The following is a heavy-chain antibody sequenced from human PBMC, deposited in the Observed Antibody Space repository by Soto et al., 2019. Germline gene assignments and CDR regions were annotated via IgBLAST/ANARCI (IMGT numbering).Heavy chain of an antibody. D-gene: IGHD3-22*01. Sequence: QVQLVQSGAEVKKPGSSVKVSCKASGGTFSSYGISWVRQAPGQGLEWMGGIIPMFGTANYAQQFQGRVTITADESTGTAYMELSGLRAEDTAVYYCARDVYYYDSSGYRSYYIDYWGQGTLVTVSS. V-gene: IGHV1-69*01. CDR3: ARDVYYYDSSGYRSYYIDY. CDR1: GGTFSSYG. CDR2: IIPMFGTA. J-gene: IGHJ4*02.